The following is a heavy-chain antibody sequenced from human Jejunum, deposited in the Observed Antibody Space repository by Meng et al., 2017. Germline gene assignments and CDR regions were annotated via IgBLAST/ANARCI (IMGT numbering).Heavy chain of an antibody. CDR2: IYYSGSS. CDR3: ARHPTGGYNYFDY. CDR1: GGSMSHYY. Sequence: QVQLQESGPGLVMPSETLSLTCTVSGGSMSHYYWSWIRQPPGKGLEWIAYIYYSGSSYSKSSLRSRVIISIDTSKNQFSLILSAVTAADTAVYYCARHPTGGYNYFDYWGQGTLVTVSS. J-gene: IGHJ4*02. V-gene: IGHV4-30-4*01. D-gene: IGHD2-8*02.